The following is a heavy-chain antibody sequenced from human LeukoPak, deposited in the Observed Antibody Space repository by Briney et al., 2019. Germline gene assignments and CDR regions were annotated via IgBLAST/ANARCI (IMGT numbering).Heavy chain of an antibody. D-gene: IGHD3-3*01. V-gene: IGHV4-61*02. CDR1: GGSISSGSYY. CDR3: ARAITIFGVVTYTPTYYYYYYMDV. CDR2: IYTSGST. Sequence: PSETLSLTCTVSGGSISSGSYYWNWIRQPAGKGLEWIGRIYTSGSTNYNPSLKSRVTISVDTSKNQFSLKLSSVTAADTAVYYCARAITIFGVVTYTPTYYYYYYMDVWGKGTTVTVSS. J-gene: IGHJ6*03.